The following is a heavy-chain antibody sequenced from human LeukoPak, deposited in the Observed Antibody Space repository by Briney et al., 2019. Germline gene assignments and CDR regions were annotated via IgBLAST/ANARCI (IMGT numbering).Heavy chain of an antibody. V-gene: IGHV5-51*01. Sequence: GESLKISCKGSGYSVTSYWIGWVRQMPGKGLEWMGIIYPGDSDTRYSPSFQGQVTISADKSISTAYLQWSSLKASDTAMYYCASSTTVTTAAFDIWGQGTTVTVSS. CDR1: GYSVTSYW. CDR2: IYPGDSDT. CDR3: ASSTTVTTAAFDI. J-gene: IGHJ3*02. D-gene: IGHD4-11*01.